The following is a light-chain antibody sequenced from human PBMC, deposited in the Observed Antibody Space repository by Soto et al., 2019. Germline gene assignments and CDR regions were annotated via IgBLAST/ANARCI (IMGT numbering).Light chain of an antibody. Sequence: DIQMTQSPSTLSASVGDRVTITCRASQSISSWLAWYQQKPGKAPKLLIYDASSLESGVPSRFSGSGSGTEFTLPISGLQPDDFATYYCQQYNSYSPLTFGGGTKVEIK. CDR1: QSISSW. J-gene: IGKJ4*01. V-gene: IGKV1-5*01. CDR3: QQYNSYSPLT. CDR2: DAS.